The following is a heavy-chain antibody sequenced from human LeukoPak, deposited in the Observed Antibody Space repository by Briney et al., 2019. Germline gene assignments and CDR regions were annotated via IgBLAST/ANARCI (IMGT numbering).Heavy chain of an antibody. J-gene: IGHJ6*02. V-gene: IGHV3-23*01. CDR3: SGGEAADNYYYYYGMDV. CDR2: ISGSGGST. D-gene: IGHD4-23*01. Sequence: QSGGSLRLSCAASGFTFSSYAMSWVRQAPGKGLEWVSAISGSGGSTYYADSVKGRFTISRDNSKNTLYLQMNSLRAEDTAVYYCSGGEAADNYYYYYGMDVWGQGTTVTVSS. CDR1: GFTFSSYA.